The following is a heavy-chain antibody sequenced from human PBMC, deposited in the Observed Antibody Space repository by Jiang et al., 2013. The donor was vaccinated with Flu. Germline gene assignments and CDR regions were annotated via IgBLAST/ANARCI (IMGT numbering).Heavy chain of an antibody. CDR2: LNSVGVT. D-gene: IGHD6-19*01. V-gene: IGHV3-23*01. Sequence: VQLLESGGGLVQPGGSLRLSCATSGFTFSNYGMVWVRQAPGKGLEWVSGLNSVGVTFYADSVKGRFTVSRDTSKNTLYLEMNSVRAEDTALYYCASSSLGQNYHSSGFDYWGQGTLVTVSS. CDR1: GFTFSNYG. J-gene: IGHJ4*02. CDR3: ASSSLGQNYHSSGFDY.